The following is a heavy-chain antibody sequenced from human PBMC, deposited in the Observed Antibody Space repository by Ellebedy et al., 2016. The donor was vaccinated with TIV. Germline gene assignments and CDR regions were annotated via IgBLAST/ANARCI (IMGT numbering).Heavy chain of an antibody. CDR1: GFTFSSYA. J-gene: IGHJ5*02. V-gene: IGHV3-23*01. Sequence: GESLKISCAASGFTFSSYAMSWVRQAPGKGLEWVSFFSGSGGSTYYTDSVKGRFTISRDNSKNILYLQMNNLRVDDTAVYYCAGAEAEGWFDPWGQGTLVTVSS. CDR2: FSGSGGST. CDR3: AGAEAEGWFDP.